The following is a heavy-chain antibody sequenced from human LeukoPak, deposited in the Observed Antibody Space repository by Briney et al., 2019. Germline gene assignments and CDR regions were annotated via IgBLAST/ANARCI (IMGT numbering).Heavy chain of an antibody. CDR1: GGSISSGGYY. V-gene: IGHV4-61*08. Sequence: KASQTLSLTCTVSGGSISSGGYYWSWIRQPPGKGLAWIGYIYYSGSTNYNPSLKSRVTISVDTSKNQFSLKLSSVTAADTAVYYCARSALYSYGLNWFDPWGQGTLVTVSS. D-gene: IGHD5-18*01. CDR3: ARSALYSYGLNWFDP. CDR2: IYYSGST. J-gene: IGHJ5*02.